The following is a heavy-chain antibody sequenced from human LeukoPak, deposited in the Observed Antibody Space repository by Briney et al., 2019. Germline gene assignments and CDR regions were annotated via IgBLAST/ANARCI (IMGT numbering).Heavy chain of an antibody. CDR1: GFTFSTYE. J-gene: IGHJ2*01. CDR3: ARELGARYFDL. D-gene: IGHD1-26*01. CDR2: ISTSGSSF. V-gene: IGHV3-48*03. Sequence: PGGFLRLSCSASGFTFSTYEMNWVRQAPGKGLEWVSYISTSGSSFSYADSVKGRFTISRDNGKDSPYLQMNSLRGEDTAIYYCARELGARYFDLWGRGTLVTVSS.